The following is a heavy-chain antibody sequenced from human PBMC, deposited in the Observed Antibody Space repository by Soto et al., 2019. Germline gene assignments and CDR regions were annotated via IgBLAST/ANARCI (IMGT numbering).Heavy chain of an antibody. V-gene: IGHV1-8*02. CDR1: GYPFTDYA. CDR2: MNPDSGDT. CDR3: ARKYNWNDLALDV. D-gene: IGHD1-20*01. J-gene: IGHJ6*02. Sequence: QVQLVQSAAEVKKPGASVKVSCKASGYPFTDYAINWVRQATGQGFEWMGWMNPDSGDTGLAVKFQGRVTLTRTSSIATAYMELSNLRSEDTAVYYCARKYNWNDLALDVGGQGTPVTVAS.